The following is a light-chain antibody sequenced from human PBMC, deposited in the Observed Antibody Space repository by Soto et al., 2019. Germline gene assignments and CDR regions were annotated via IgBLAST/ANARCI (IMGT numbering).Light chain of an antibody. Sequence: QSVLTQPPSASGTPGQRVTVSCSGSSSNIGSDSVNWYQQSPGTAPKLLIYRNNQRPSGVPDRFSGSKSGTSASLAISGLQSDDEADYYCAAWDDSLSAWVFGGGTKVTAL. CDR1: SSNIGSDS. V-gene: IGLV1-44*01. CDR2: RNN. CDR3: AAWDDSLSAWV. J-gene: IGLJ3*02.